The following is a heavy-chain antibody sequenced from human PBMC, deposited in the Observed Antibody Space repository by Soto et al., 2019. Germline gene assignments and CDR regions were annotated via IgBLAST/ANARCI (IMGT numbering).Heavy chain of an antibody. Sequence: QVQLVESGGGVVQPGTSLRLSCAASGFTFIKYAMHWVRQAPGRGLEWVAVISYDGSNKYYADSVKGRFTMSRDNSKNPLDLQMNSLRPEDTAVYYCARGLRDLVTGMDVWGQGTTVTVSS. D-gene: IGHD3-10*01. V-gene: IGHV3-30-3*01. CDR1: GFTFIKYA. CDR2: ISYDGSNK. J-gene: IGHJ6*02. CDR3: ARGLRDLVTGMDV.